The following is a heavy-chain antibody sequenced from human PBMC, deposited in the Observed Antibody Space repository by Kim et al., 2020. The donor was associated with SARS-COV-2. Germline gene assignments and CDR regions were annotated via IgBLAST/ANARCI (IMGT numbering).Heavy chain of an antibody. V-gene: IGHV3-74*01. CDR3: ARDHFTVNDY. CDR2: T. J-gene: IGHJ4*02. Sequence: TSEADAVKGRLTISRDNAKNTLYLQMNGLRAEDTAVYYCARDHFTVNDYWGQGTLVTVSS. D-gene: IGHD4-4*01.